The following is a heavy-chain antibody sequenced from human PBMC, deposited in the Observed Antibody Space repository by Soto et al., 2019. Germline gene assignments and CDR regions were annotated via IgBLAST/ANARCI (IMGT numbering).Heavy chain of an antibody. CDR2: IYPCDSDT. Sequence: GESLKISCKASGYIFTSYWIGWVRQMPGKGLEWMGFIYPCDSDTRFSPSFQGQVSISADKSIHTAYLQWSSLKASDTAMYYCARQAYHFVSNSLGYWGQGTLFPVSS. CDR1: GYIFTSYW. J-gene: IGHJ4*02. V-gene: IGHV5-51*01. D-gene: IGHD3-22*01. CDR3: ARQAYHFVSNSLGY.